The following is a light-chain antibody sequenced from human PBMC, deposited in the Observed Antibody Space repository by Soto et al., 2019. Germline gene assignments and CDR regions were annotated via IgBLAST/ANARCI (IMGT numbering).Light chain of an antibody. J-gene: IGKJ5*01. CDR3: QQRSNWPPST. Sequence: EIVLTQSPGTLSLSPGERATLSCRASQTLSNSFIAWYQQKPGQAPRLLIYDTSSRATGVPDRYSASGSGTDFTLTISRLEPEDFAVYYCQQRSNWPPSTFGQGTRLEI. CDR1: QTLSNSF. CDR2: DTS. V-gene: IGKV3D-20*02.